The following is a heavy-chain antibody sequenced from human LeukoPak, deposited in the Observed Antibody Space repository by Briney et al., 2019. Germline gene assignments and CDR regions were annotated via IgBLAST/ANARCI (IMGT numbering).Heavy chain of an antibody. CDR3: AKEGMYYDFWSGYYSTGGLDY. D-gene: IGHD3-3*01. V-gene: IGHV3-23*01. Sequence: PGGSLRLSCAASGFTFSSYAMGWVRQAPGKGLEWVSAISGSGGSTYYADSVKGRFTISRDNSKNTLYLQMNSLRAEDTAVYYCAKEGMYYDFWSGYYSTGGLDYWGQGTLVTVSS. CDR2: ISGSGGST. J-gene: IGHJ4*02. CDR1: GFTFSSYA.